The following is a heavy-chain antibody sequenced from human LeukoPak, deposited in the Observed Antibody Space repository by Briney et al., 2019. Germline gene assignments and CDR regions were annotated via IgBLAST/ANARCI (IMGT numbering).Heavy chain of an antibody. CDR2: ISGSGGST. J-gene: IGHJ4*02. D-gene: IGHD6-6*01. CDR3: AKVLIAAFDY. V-gene: IGHV3-23*01. Sequence: LSLTCAVSGGSISSGGYSWSWVRQAPGKGLEWVSAISGSGGSTYYADSVKGRFTISRDNSKNTLYLQMNSLRAEDTAVYYCAKVLIAAFDYWGQGTLVTVSS. CDR1: GGSISSGGYS.